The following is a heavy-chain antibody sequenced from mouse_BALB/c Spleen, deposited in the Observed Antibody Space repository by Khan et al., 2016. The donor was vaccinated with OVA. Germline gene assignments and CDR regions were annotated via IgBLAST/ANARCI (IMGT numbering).Heavy chain of an antibody. CDR1: GFTFSSYT. V-gene: IGHV5-6-4*01. CDR2: ITSGGSYT. Sequence: EVELVESGGDLVKPGGSLKLSCAASGFTFSSYTMSWVRQTPEKRLEWVATITSGGSYTYYPDSVKGRFTISRDNAKNTLYLQMSSLKSEDTAMYYCTGPYWGQGTLVTVSA. CDR3: TGPY. J-gene: IGHJ3*01.